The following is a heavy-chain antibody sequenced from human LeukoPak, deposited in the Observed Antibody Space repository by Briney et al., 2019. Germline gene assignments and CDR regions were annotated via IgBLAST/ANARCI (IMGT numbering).Heavy chain of an antibody. CDR1: GGSFSGYY. V-gene: IGHV4-34*01. CDR3: ARVAGSY. J-gene: IGHJ4*02. Sequence: PSETLSLTCAVYGGSFSGYYWSWIRQPPGKGLEWIGEINHSGSTNYNPSLKSRVTISVDTSMSQFSLKLSSVTAADTAVYYCARVAGSYWGQGTLVTVSS. CDR2: INHSGST.